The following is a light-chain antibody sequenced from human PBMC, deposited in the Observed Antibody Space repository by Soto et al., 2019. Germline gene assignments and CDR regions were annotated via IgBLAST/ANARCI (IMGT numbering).Light chain of an antibody. V-gene: IGLV2-14*01. CDR2: EVS. J-gene: IGLJ3*02. CDR3: SSYTSSSPRV. Sequence: QSALTQPASVSGSPGQSITISCTGTSSDVGGYNYVSWYQQHPGKAPKLMIYEVSNRPSGVSNRFSGSKSGNTASLTISGLPAEDEADYYRSSYTSSSPRVFGGGTTLTVL. CDR1: SSDVGGYNY.